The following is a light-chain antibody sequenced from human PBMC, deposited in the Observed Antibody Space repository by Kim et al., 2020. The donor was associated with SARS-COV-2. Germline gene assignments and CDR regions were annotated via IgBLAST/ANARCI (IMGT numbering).Light chain of an antibody. CDR1: RSVSSN. V-gene: IGKV3-15*01. CDR3: QQYDNWPPYT. CDR2: AVS. Sequence: EIVMTQSPATLSVSPGERATLTCRASRSVSSNLAWYQQKPGQAPRLLIYAVSTRAIGIPARFSGSGSGTEFALTISSLQSEDFAVYYCQQYDNWPPYTFGQGTKLEI. J-gene: IGKJ2*01.